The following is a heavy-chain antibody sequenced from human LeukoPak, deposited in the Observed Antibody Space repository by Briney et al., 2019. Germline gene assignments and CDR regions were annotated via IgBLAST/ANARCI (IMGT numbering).Heavy chain of an antibody. CDR2: FYHSGST. CDR1: GYSISSGYY. D-gene: IGHD2-21*02. J-gene: IGHJ4*02. Sequence: SETLSLTCTVSGYSISSGYYWGWIRQPPGKGLEWIGNFYHSGSTYYNPSLKSRVTISVDTSKNQFSLKLSSVTAADTAVYYCARRIMVVTAFDYWGQGTLVTVPS. V-gene: IGHV4-38-2*02. CDR3: ARRIMVVTAFDY.